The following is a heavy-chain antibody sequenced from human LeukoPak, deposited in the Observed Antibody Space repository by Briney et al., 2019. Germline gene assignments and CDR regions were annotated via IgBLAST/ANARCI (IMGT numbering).Heavy chain of an antibody. Sequence: QAPGKRLEWVANIKEDGSEKYYVDSVEGRFTVSRDNAKSSLYLQMNSLRPEDTAVYYCARDPAAWDYWGQGTLVTVSS. V-gene: IGHV3-7*01. D-gene: IGHD6-13*01. J-gene: IGHJ4*02. CDR3: ARDPAAWDY. CDR2: IKEDGSEK.